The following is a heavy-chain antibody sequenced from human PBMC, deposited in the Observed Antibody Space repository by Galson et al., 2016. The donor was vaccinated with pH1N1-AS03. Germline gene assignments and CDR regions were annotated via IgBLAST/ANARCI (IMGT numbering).Heavy chain of an antibody. CDR1: GFTFSVYS. Sequence: SLRLSCAASGFTFSVYSMNWVRQTPGKGLEWIAYMTSDTRTIKYADSVKGRFTISRDNVNYSVYLQMNVLRDEDTAIYYCARSVQYSFDSWGQGVLVTVSS. D-gene: IGHD5/OR15-5a*01. CDR3: ARSVQYSFDS. CDR2: MTSDTRTI. J-gene: IGHJ4*02. V-gene: IGHV3-48*02.